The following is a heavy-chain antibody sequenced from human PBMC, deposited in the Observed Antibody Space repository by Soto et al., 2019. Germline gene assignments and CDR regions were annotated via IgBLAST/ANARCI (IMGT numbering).Heavy chain of an antibody. J-gene: IGHJ4*02. V-gene: IGHV3-21*06. Sequence: GWSLRLSCASSVFTFTRYSMKWVRQAPGKGLEWVSSISSTTNYIYYGDSMKGRFTISRDNAKNSLYPEMNSLRAEDTAVYYCARESEDLTSNFDYWGQGTLVTVSS. CDR3: ARESEDLTSNFDY. CDR1: VFTFTRYS. CDR2: ISSTTNYI.